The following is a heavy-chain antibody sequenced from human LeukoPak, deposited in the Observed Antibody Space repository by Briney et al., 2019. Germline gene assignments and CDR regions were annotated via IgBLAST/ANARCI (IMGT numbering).Heavy chain of an antibody. Sequence: ASVKVSCKASGYTFSGYYMHWVRQAPGQGLEWMGWINPNSGGTNYAQKFQGRVTMTRDTSISTAYMELSSLRSEDTAVYYCATWSYSSGWYYFDYWGQGTLVTVSS. CDR3: ATWSYSSGWYYFDY. V-gene: IGHV1-2*02. CDR2: INPNSGGT. D-gene: IGHD6-19*01. J-gene: IGHJ4*02. CDR1: GYTFSGYY.